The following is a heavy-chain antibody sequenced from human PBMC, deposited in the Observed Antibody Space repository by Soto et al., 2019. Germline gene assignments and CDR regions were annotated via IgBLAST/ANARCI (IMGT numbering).Heavy chain of an antibody. CDR2: INPNSGGT. Sequence: ASVKVSCKASGYTFTGYYMHWVRQAPGQGLEWMGWINPNSGGTNYAQKFQGRVTMTRDTSISTAYMELSRLRSDDTAVYYCALHDPLWFGELTTWRYYYYGMDVWGQGTTVTVSS. CDR3: ALHDPLWFGELTTWRYYYYGMDV. J-gene: IGHJ6*02. D-gene: IGHD3-10*01. V-gene: IGHV1-2*02. CDR1: GYTFTGYY.